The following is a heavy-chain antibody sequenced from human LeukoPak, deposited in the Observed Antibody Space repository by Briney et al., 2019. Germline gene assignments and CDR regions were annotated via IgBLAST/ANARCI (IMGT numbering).Heavy chain of an antibody. Sequence: GGSLRLSCAASGFTFIADWMNWVRQAPGKGLVWVARINRDGTETNYADSVKGRFTISRDNAENTLYLQMNSLGADDTAVYYCARPGYDNSYGGEDYWGRGTLVTVSS. V-gene: IGHV3-74*01. D-gene: IGHD5-18*01. J-gene: IGHJ4*02. CDR1: GFTFIADW. CDR3: ARPGYDNSYGGEDY. CDR2: INRDGTET.